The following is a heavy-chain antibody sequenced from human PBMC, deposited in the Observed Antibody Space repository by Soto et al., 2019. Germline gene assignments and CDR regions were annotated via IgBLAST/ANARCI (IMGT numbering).Heavy chain of an antibody. CDR2: INAGNGNT. CDR3: ATVPTYLPEDY. V-gene: IGHV1-3*01. J-gene: IGHJ4*02. CDR1: GYTFTSYA. Sequence: GASVKVSCKASGYTFTSYAMHWVRQAPGQRLEWMGWINAGNGNTKYSQKFQGRVTITRDTSTSTAYMELSSLRSDDTAVYFCATVPTYLPEDYWGQGTLVTVS.